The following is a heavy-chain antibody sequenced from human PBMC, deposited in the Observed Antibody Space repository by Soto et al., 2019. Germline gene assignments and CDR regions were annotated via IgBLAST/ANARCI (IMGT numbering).Heavy chain of an antibody. CDR3: AKDGPYDTTLGAFDI. V-gene: IGHV3-30*18. Sequence: QVQLVESGGGVVQPGRSLRLSCAASGFTFSSYDMHWVRQAPGKGLEWVAVISYDGSNKYYADSVKGRFTISRDNSXHTLYLQMNSLRAEDTAVYYCAKDGPYDTTLGAFDIWGQGTMVTVSS. CDR1: GFTFSSYD. CDR2: ISYDGSNK. D-gene: IGHD3-22*01. J-gene: IGHJ3*02.